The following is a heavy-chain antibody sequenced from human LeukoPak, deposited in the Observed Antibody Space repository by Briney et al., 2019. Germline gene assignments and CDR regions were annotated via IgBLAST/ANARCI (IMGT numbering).Heavy chain of an antibody. CDR1: GFTFSSYG. CDR2: ISGSGGST. CDR3: AKLTVQNTAMVNSHSDY. D-gene: IGHD5-18*01. J-gene: IGHJ4*02. V-gene: IGHV3-23*01. Sequence: GGSLRLSCAASGFTFSSYGMSWVRQAPGKGLEWVSAISGSGGSTYYADSVKGRFTISRDNSKNTLYLQMNSLRAEGTAVYYCAKLTVQNTAMVNSHSDYWGQGTLVTVPS.